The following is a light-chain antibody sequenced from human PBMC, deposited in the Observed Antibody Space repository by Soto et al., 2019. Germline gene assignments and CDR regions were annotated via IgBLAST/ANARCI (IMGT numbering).Light chain of an antibody. J-gene: IGKJ2*01. CDR1: QSLLHSNGYNY. V-gene: IGKV2-28*01. CDR3: MQALQTVYT. Sequence: EIVMTQSPLSLPVTPGEPASISCRSSQSLLHSNGYNYLDWYLQKPGQSPQLLIYLGSNRASGVPDRFSGSGSGTDFTLKISRVEAEDVGVYYCMQALQTVYTFGQGTKVDIK. CDR2: LGS.